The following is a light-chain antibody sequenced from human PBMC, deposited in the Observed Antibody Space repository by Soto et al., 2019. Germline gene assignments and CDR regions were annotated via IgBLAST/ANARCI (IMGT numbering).Light chain of an antibody. J-gene: IGLJ1*01. CDR2: DNN. Sequence: QSVLTQPPSVSAAPGQKVTISCSGSSSNIRNNYVSWYQQPPGTAPRLLIYDNNKRPSGIPDRFSGSKSGTSATLGITGLQTGDEADYYCGTWDSSLSIYVFGTGTKVTVL. CDR1: SSNIRNNY. CDR3: GTWDSSLSIYV. V-gene: IGLV1-51*01.